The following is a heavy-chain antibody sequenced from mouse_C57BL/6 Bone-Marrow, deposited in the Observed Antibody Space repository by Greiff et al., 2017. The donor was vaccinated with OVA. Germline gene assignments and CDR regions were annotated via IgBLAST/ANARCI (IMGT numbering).Heavy chain of an antibody. V-gene: IGHV1-69*01. Sequence: QVQLQQPGAELVMPGASVKLSCKASGYTFTSYWMHWVKQRPGQGLEWIGEIDPSDSYTNYNQKFKGKSTLTVDKSSSTAYMQLSSLTSEDSAVYYCARPIYYYGSSLDYWGQGTSLTVSS. J-gene: IGHJ2*02. D-gene: IGHD1-1*01. CDR1: GYTFTSYW. CDR3: ARPIYYYGSSLDY. CDR2: IDPSDSYT.